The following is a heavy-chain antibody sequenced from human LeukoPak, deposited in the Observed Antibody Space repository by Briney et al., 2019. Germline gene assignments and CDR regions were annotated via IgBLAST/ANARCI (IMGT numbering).Heavy chain of an antibody. Sequence: SETLSLTXAVYGGSFSGYYWSWIRQPPGKGLEWIGEINHSGSTNYNPSLKSRVTISVDTSKNQFSLKLSSVTAADTAVYYGARGEALAYYDYVWGSYRTVSFFDYWGQGTLVTVSS. CDR2: INHSGST. CDR3: ARGEALAYYDYVWGSYRTVSFFDY. V-gene: IGHV4-34*01. J-gene: IGHJ4*02. D-gene: IGHD3-16*02. CDR1: GGSFSGYY.